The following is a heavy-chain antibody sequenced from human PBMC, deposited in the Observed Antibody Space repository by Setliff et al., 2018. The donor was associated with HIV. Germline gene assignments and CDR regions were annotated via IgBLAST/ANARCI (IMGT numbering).Heavy chain of an antibody. CDR1: GYTFTNSD. CDR2: MNPKSGNT. J-gene: IGHJ5*02. Sequence: ASVKVSCKASGYTFTNSDINWVRQAPGQGLEWMGWMNPKSGNTGYAQKFQGRVTMTGNTFIGTAYMELSSLTSEDTAVYYCARGHLDYNYWEDILGNWFDPWGQGTLVTVSS. D-gene: IGHD3-9*01. V-gene: IGHV1-8*02. CDR3: ARGHLDYNYWEDILGNWFDP.